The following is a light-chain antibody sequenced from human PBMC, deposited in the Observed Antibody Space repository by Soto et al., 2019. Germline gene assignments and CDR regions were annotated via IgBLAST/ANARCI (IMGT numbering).Light chain of an antibody. Sequence: EIVLTHSPATLSVSPGERATLSCRASQSVSSNLAWYQQKPGQAPRLLIYDASTRATGIPARFSGSGSGTEFTLTISILQSEDLAVYYCQQYSNWPPITFGPGTKVDIK. J-gene: IGKJ3*01. CDR2: DAS. CDR1: QSVSSN. V-gene: IGKV3-15*01. CDR3: QQYSNWPPIT.